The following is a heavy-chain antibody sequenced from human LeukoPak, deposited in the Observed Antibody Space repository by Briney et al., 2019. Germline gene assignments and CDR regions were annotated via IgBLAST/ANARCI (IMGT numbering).Heavy chain of an antibody. CDR2: ISTDGSNK. CDR1: GFTFSYYG. D-gene: IGHD3-10*01. J-gene: IGHJ4*02. CDR3: AKDSSSTWFGGDSK. Sequence: GGSLRLSCAASGFTFSYYGLHWVRQAPGKGLEWVALISTDGSNKNYADSVEGRFTISRDNSKNTLYLQMNSLRAEDTAVYYCAKDSSSTWFGGDSKWGQGTLVTVSS. V-gene: IGHV3-30*18.